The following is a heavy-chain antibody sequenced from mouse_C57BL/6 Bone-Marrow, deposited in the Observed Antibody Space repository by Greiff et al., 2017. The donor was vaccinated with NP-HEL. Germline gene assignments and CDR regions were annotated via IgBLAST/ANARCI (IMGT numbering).Heavy chain of an antibody. D-gene: IGHD1-1*01. V-gene: IGHV1-81*01. J-gene: IGHJ3*01. CDR1: GYTFTSYG. CDR2: IYPRSGNT. Sequence: QVHVKQSGAELARPGASVKLSCKASGYTFTSYGISWVKQRTGQGLEWIGEIYPRSGNTYYNEKFKGKATLTADKSSSPAYMELRSLPSEDEAVYFCARRRSGYSAWFAYWGQGTLVTVSA. CDR3: ARRRSGYSAWFAY.